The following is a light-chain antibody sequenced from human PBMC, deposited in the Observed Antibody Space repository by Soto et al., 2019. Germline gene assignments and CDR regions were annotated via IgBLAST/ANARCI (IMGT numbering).Light chain of an antibody. CDR2: KAS. CDR3: QQYNSYSWT. Sequence: DIQLTQSPSFLSASVGDRVTITCRASQSISSWLAWYQQKPGKAPKLLIYKASSLESGVPSRFSGSGSETEFTLTISSLQPDDFATYYCQQYNSYSWTFGQGAKVDIK. V-gene: IGKV1-5*03. J-gene: IGKJ1*01. CDR1: QSISSW.